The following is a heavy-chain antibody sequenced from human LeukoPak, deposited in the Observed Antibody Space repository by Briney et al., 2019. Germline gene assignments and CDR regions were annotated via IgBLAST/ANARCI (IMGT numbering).Heavy chain of an antibody. V-gene: IGHV4-59*01. CDR2: IYYSGST. CDR1: GGSISSYY. D-gene: IGHD3-3*01. Sequence: SETLSLTCTVSGGSISSYYWSWIRQPPGKGLEWIGYIYYSGSTNYNPSLKSRVTISVDTSKNQFPLKLSSVTAADTAVYYCARGLILEWLPDAFDIWGQGTMVTASS. J-gene: IGHJ3*02. CDR3: ARGLILEWLPDAFDI.